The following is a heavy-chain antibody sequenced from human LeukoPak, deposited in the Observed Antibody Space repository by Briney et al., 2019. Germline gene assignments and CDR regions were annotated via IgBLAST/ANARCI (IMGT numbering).Heavy chain of an antibody. D-gene: IGHD1-26*01. J-gene: IGHJ5*02. CDR1: GFTFSSYA. CDR3: AKDGSMFDP. V-gene: IGHV3-23*01. CDR2: ISDSGGST. Sequence: GGSLRLSCAASGFTFSSYAMSWVRQAPGKGLEWVSGISDSGGSTYHADSVKGRFTVSRDNSKNTLYLQMNSLRVEDTAVYYCAKDGSMFDPWGQGTLVTVAP.